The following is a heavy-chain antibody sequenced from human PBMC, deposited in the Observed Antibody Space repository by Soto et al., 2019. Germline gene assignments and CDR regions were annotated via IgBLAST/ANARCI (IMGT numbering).Heavy chain of an antibody. CDR3: IASRNLGY. J-gene: IGHJ4*02. D-gene: IGHD4-4*01. V-gene: IGHV3-15*07. CDR1: GFTFSDAW. Sequence: VGSLRLSCVASGFTFSDAWMNWVRQAPGKGLEWVGRIRSKFDGGIMGYAAPVRGRVTISRDDSKNTLYLQMNNLKTEDTALYYCIASRNLGYWGRGTLVTVSS. CDR2: IRSKFDGGIM.